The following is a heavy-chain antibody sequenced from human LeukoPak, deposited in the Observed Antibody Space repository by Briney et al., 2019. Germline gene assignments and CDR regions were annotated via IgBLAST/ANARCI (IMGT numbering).Heavy chain of an antibody. J-gene: IGHJ4*02. CDR2: IKQDGSEK. D-gene: IGHD2-15*01. V-gene: IGHV3-7*01. Sequence: PGGSLRLSCAASGFTFSSYWMSWVRQAPGKGLEWVANIKQDGSEKYYVDSVKGRFTISRDIAKNSLYLQMNSLRAEDTAVYYCASGYCSGGSCYWDYWGQGTLVTVSS. CDR1: GFTFSSYW. CDR3: ASGYCSGGSCYWDY.